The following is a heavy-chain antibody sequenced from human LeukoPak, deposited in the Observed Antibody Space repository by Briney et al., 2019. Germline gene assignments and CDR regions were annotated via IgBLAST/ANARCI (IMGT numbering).Heavy chain of an antibody. CDR2: ISSISTYI. Sequence: PGGSLRLSCAASGFTFSTYTMNWVRQAPGKGLEWVSSISSISTYIYYADSVKGRFTISRDNAKNSLYLQMNSLRAEDTAVYYCAREDYDILTGYYFDPWGQGTLVTVSS. J-gene: IGHJ5*02. CDR3: AREDYDILTGYYFDP. CDR1: GFTFSTYT. V-gene: IGHV3-21*01. D-gene: IGHD3-9*01.